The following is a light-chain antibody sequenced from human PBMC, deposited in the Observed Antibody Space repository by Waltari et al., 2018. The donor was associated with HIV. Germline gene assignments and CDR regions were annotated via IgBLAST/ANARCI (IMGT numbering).Light chain of an antibody. CDR1: RSNIGSNT. CDR2: NDN. Sequence: QSVLTQPPSASGTPGQRVTISCSGTRSNIGSNTVNWYQLLPGTAPKLLIYNDNERPSGVPGRFSGSRSGASASLAISGLQPEDEADYYCSSWDDRLNGQGLFGGGTKLTVL. CDR3: SSWDDRLNGQGL. V-gene: IGLV1-44*01. J-gene: IGLJ3*02.